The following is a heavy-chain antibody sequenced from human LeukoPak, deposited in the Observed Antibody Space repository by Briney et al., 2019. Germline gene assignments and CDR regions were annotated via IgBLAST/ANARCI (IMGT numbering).Heavy chain of an antibody. V-gene: IGHV4-39*02. J-gene: IGHJ3*02. CDR1: GVSISSSSYY. CDR2: IYYSGST. CDR3: AREATVTTPDAFDI. Sequence: SETLSLTCTVSGVSISSSSYYWGWIRQPPGKGLEWIGSIYYSGSTYYNPSLKSRVTISVDTSKNQFSLKLSSVTAADTAVYYCAREATVTTPDAFDIWGQGTMVTVSS. D-gene: IGHD4-11*01.